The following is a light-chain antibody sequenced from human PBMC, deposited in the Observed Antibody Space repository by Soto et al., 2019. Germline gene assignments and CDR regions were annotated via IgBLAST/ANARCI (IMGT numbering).Light chain of an antibody. CDR1: QTVNSNF. Sequence: VLTQSPGTLSLSPGERATLYCRSSQTVNSNFLAWYQQNPGQAPRLLIYGVSNRATGIPDRFSGSGSGTDITLTISRLEPEDFAVYYCQQSGDTPTFGQGTKV. V-gene: IGKV3-20*01. CDR2: GVS. J-gene: IGKJ1*01. CDR3: QQSGDTPT.